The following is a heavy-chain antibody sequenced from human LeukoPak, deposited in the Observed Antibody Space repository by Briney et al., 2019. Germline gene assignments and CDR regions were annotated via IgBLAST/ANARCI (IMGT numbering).Heavy chain of an antibody. J-gene: IGHJ6*03. D-gene: IGHD2-15*01. CDR3: AKRGGTESFYYYYMDV. CDR1: GFTFSSYD. V-gene: IGHV3-23*01. Sequence: GGSLRLSCAASGFTFSSYDMTWVRQTPGKGLEWVALISRSGGTTYYADSVKGRFTISRDNSKNTLYLQMNSLRAEDTAEYYCAKRGGTESFYYYYMDVWGKGTTVIVSS. CDR2: ISRSGGTT.